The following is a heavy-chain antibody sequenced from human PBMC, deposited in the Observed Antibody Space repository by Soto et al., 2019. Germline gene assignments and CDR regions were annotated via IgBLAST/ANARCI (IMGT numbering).Heavy chain of an antibody. Sequence: RGGSLRLSCAASGFTFSSYSMNWVRQAPGKGLEWVSSISSSSSYIYYADSVKGRFTISIDNATNSLYLQMNSLRAEDTAVYYCARAGSGGYYLDYWGQGTLVTVSS. J-gene: IGHJ4*02. CDR1: GFTFSSYS. V-gene: IGHV3-21*01. D-gene: IGHD6-19*01. CDR2: ISSSSSYI. CDR3: ARAGSGGYYLDY.